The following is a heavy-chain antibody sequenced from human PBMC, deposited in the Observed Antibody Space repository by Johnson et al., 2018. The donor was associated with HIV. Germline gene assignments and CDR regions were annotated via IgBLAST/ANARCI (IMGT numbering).Heavy chain of an antibody. CDR2: IKQDGSEK. Sequence: VQLVESGGGVVQPGRSLRLSCAASGFTFSSYWMSWVRQAPGKGLEWVANIKQDGSEKYYVDSVKGRFTISRDNAKNSLYLQMNSLGPGDTAVYYCARAIAPYTYYLEGDALDIWGQGTVVTVSS. D-gene: IGHD4-11*01. V-gene: IGHV3-7*02. J-gene: IGHJ3*02. CDR3: ARAIAPYTYYLEGDALDI. CDR1: GFTFSSYW.